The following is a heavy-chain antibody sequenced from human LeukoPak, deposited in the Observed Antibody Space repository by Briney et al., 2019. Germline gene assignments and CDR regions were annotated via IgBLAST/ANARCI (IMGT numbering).Heavy chain of an antibody. CDR1: GGTFSSYA. J-gene: IGHJ6*02. CDR3: AKKRLADCGVGSCYSEDAYYGMDV. V-gene: IGHV1-69*13. Sequence: SVKVSCKASGGTFSSYAISWVRQAPGQGLEWMGGIIPIFGTANYAQKFQGRVTITADESTSTAYMELSSLRSEDTAVYYCAKKRLADCGVGSCYSEDAYYGMDVWGQGTTVTVSS. CDR2: IIPIFGTA. D-gene: IGHD2-15*01.